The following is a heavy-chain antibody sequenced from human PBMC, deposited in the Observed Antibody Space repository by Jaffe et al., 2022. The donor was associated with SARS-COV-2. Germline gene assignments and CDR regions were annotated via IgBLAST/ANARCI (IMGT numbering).Heavy chain of an antibody. V-gene: IGHV3-30*04. J-gene: IGHJ6*03. CDR2: ISYDGNEK. D-gene: IGHD3-10*01. CDR3: ARDRTVRGDDYYYMDV. CDR1: GFTFSSYG. Sequence: QVQLVESGGGVVQPGRSLRLSCAASGFTFSSYGIHWVRQAPGKGLDWVAVISYDGNEKYYADSVKDRFTISRDNSRNTLYLQMNSLRGDDTAVYFCARDRTVRGDDYYYMDVWGKGTTVTVSS.